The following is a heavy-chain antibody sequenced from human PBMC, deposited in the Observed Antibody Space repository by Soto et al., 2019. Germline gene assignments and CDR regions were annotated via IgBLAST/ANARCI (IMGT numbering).Heavy chain of an antibody. CDR2: IDGAISGSGGGT. CDR3: AHPRGYGVFDAYDI. D-gene: IGHD4-17*01. J-gene: IGHJ3*02. CDR1: GFTFSTYA. Sequence: GGSLRLSCEASGFTFSTYAMSWVRQAPGKGLEWVSAIDGAISGSGGGTYYADSVKGRFTISRDNAMNALYLQMNSLRIEDTAVYYCAHPRGYGVFDAYDISGPATMVTLSS. V-gene: IGHV3-23*01.